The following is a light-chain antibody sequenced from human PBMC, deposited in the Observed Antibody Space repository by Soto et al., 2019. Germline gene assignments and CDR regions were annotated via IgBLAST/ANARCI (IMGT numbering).Light chain of an antibody. V-gene: IGLV2-14*03. Sequence: QSVLPQPASVSGSPGQSITISCTGTSSDVGGYNYVSWYQQHPGKAPKLMIYDVSYRPSGVSNRFSGSKSGNTASLTVSGLQAEDEADDYCSSYASSRTPFVFGTGTKVTVL. CDR2: DVS. CDR1: SSDVGGYNY. J-gene: IGLJ1*01. CDR3: SSYASSRTPFV.